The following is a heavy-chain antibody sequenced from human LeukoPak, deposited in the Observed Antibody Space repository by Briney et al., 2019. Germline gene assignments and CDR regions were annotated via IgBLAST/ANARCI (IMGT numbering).Heavy chain of an antibody. Sequence: PSETLSLTCAVYGGSFSGYYWSWIRQPPGKGLEWIGEINHSGSTNYNPSLKSRVTISVDTSKNQFSLKLSSVTAADTAVYYCARRNVEGIFDYWGQGTLVTVSS. CDR1: GGSFSGYY. J-gene: IGHJ4*02. D-gene: IGHD1-1*01. CDR2: INHSGST. V-gene: IGHV4-34*01. CDR3: ARRNVEGIFDY.